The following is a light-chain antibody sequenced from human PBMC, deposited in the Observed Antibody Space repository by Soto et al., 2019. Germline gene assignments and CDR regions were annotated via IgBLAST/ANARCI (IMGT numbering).Light chain of an antibody. Sequence: EIVMTQSPATLSVSPGERVTLSCRASQSVSRSLAWYQQKPGQAPRLLIYGASTRATGIPARFSGSGSGTDFTRTISSLQSEDFAVYYCQQYNNWPPFTFGPGTKVDIK. CDR2: GAS. CDR1: QSVSRS. J-gene: IGKJ3*01. V-gene: IGKV3-15*01. CDR3: QQYNNWPPFT.